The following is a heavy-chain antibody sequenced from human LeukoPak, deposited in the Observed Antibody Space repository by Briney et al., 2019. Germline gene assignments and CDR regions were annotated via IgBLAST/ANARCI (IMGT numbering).Heavy chain of an antibody. V-gene: IGHV4-59*01. Sequence: SETLSLTCTVSGASISTYYWSWIRQPPGKGLKGIGFISHRGNTNYNPSLKSRITISADTSKNQLSLKLSSVTAADTAIYYCARGTTSAAAVPDYWGQGTLVTVSS. CDR3: ARGTTSAAAVPDY. CDR1: GASISTYY. J-gene: IGHJ4*02. CDR2: ISHRGNT. D-gene: IGHD6-13*01.